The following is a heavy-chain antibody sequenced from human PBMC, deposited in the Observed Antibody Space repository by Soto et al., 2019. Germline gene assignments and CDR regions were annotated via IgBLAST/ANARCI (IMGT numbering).Heavy chain of an antibody. D-gene: IGHD6-19*01. Sequence: VQLVESGGGVVQPGRSLRLSCAASGFTFSDYAMHWVRQAPGKGLEWVAVVSHDGRNTHYADSVEGRFTIARDSSKNTVSLEMTSLRAEDTAVYYCAKGGRQWLVTSDFNYWGQGALVTVSS. J-gene: IGHJ4*02. V-gene: IGHV3-30*18. CDR3: AKGGRQWLVTSDFNY. CDR1: GFTFSDYA. CDR2: VSHDGRNT.